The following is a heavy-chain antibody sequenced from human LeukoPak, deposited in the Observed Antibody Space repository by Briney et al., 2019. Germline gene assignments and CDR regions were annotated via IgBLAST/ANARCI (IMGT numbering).Heavy chain of an antibody. V-gene: IGHV3-21*01. Sequence: GGSLRLSCAASGFTFSSYSMNWVRQAPGKGLEWVSSISSSSSYIYYADSAKGRFTISRDNAKNSLYLQMNSLRPEDTAVYYCARDVFCSGVSCYPSYYYMDVWGKGTTVTVSS. CDR2: ISSSSSYI. J-gene: IGHJ6*03. CDR3: ARDVFCSGVSCYPSYYYMDV. D-gene: IGHD2-15*01. CDR1: GFTFSSYS.